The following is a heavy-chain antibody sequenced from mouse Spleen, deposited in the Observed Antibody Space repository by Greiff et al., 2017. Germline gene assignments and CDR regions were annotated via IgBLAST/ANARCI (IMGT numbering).Heavy chain of an antibody. CDR2: INPDSSTI. J-gene: IGHJ4*01. CDR3: ARYDSYAMDY. Sequence: EVKLMESGGGLVQPGGSLKLSCAASGFDFSRYWMSWVRQAPGKGLEWIGEINPDSSTINYTPSLKDKFIISRDNAKNTLYLQMSKVRSEDTALYYCARYDSYAMDYWGQGTSVTVSS. CDR1: GFDFSRYW. V-gene: IGHV4-1*02.